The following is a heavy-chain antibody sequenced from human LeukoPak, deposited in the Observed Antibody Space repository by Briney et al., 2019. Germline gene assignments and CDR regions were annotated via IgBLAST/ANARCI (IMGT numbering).Heavy chain of an antibody. V-gene: IGHV1-8*03. D-gene: IGHD6-19*01. CDR2: MNPKSGNT. CDR1: GYTFTSYD. Sequence: ASVKFSCKASGYTFTSYDINWVRQVTGPGLEWMGWMNPKSGNTGYAQKFQGRVTITRNTSISTAYMEVSSLRYEDTAVYYCARRAVDNSYYYYMDVWGKGTTVTVSS. CDR3: ARRAVDNSYYYYMDV. J-gene: IGHJ6*03.